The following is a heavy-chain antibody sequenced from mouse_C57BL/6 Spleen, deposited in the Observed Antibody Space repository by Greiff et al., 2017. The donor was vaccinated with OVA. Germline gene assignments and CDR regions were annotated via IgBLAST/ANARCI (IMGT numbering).Heavy chain of an antibody. Sequence: QVQLQQPGAELVKPGASVKLSCKASGYTFTSYWMHWVKQRPGQGLEWIGMIHPNSGSTNYNEKFKSKATLTVDKSSSTAYMQLSSLTSEDSAVYYGARTVVARWYYAMDYWGQGTSVTVSS. CDR3: ARTVVARWYYAMDY. V-gene: IGHV1-64*01. J-gene: IGHJ4*01. D-gene: IGHD1-1*01. CDR1: GYTFTSYW. CDR2: IHPNSGST.